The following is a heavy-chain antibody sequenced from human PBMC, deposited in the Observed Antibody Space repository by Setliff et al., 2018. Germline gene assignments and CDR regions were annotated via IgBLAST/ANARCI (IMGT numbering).Heavy chain of an antibody. J-gene: IGHJ4*02. CDR3: ARGYYDSYARYYVVGDY. Sequence: SVKVSCKASGGTFSSYGISWVRQAPGQGLEWMGGTIPIFGTTDYAQKFQGRVTIITDESTSTAYMELRSLRTEDTAVYYCARGYYDSYARYYVVGDYWGQGTPVTVSS. CDR2: TIPIFGTT. D-gene: IGHD3-22*01. V-gene: IGHV1-69*05. CDR1: GGTFSSYG.